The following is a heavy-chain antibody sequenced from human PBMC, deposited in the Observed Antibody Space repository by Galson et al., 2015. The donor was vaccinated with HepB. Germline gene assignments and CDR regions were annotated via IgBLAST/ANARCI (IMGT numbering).Heavy chain of an antibody. CDR1: GGTFSSYA. CDR2: IIPIFGTA. V-gene: IGHV1-69*13. Sequence: SVKVSCKTSGGTFSSYAISWVRQAPGQGLEWMGGIIPIFGTANYAQKFQGRVTITANESTSTAYMELSSLRSEDTAVYYCARASRVLLWFGESNPTFDYWGQGTLVTVSS. CDR3: ARASRVLLWFGESNPTFDY. D-gene: IGHD3-10*01. J-gene: IGHJ4*02.